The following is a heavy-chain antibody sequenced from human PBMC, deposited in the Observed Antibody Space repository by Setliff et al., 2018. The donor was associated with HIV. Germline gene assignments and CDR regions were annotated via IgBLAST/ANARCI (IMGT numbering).Heavy chain of an antibody. D-gene: IGHD5-12*01. CDR2: IKSKTDGGTT. J-gene: IGHJ5*02. Sequence: SLKISCAASGFTFNNAWMTWVRQAPGKGLEWVGHIKSKTDGGTTDYASPVKGRFTISRDDSKTTLYLQMNSLKTEDTAVYYCTTEDPWLRFGHWGQGTLVTVSS. CDR1: GFTFNNAW. V-gene: IGHV3-15*01. CDR3: TTEDPWLRFGH.